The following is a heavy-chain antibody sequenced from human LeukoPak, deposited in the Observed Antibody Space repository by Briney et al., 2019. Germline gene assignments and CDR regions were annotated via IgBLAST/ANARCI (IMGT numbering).Heavy chain of an antibody. CDR2: IYSGGTT. J-gene: IGHJ4*02. CDR1: GFTVSSNY. D-gene: IGHD5-12*01. CDR3: ARGTHSGYDYFDY. V-gene: IGHV3-66*01. Sequence: GGSLRLSCAASGFTVSSNYMSWVRQAPGKGLEWVSVIYSGGTTYYADSVKGRFTISRDNSKNTLFLQMNSLRTEDTAVYYCARGTHSGYDYFDYWGQGTLVTVSS.